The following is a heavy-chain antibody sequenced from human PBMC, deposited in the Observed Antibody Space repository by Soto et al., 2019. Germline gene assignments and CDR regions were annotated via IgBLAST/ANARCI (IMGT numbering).Heavy chain of an antibody. D-gene: IGHD3-3*01. CDR2: ISNSGST. V-gene: IGHV4-30-4*01. J-gene: IGHJ5*02. CDR1: GGSVTSDEDY. Sequence: SETLSLTCTVSGGSVTSDEDYWSWIRQSPGKGLEWIGYISNSGSTGYNPSLKTRLSMSVDTSKNQFSLRLTSVTAADTAVYYCARVRDWFDPWGQGTLVTVSS. CDR3: ARVRDWFDP.